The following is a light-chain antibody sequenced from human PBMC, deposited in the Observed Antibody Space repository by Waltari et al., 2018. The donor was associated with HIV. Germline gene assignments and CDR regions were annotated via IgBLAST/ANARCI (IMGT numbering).Light chain of an antibody. CDR3: ATGDDSLHGPV. J-gene: IGLJ3*02. V-gene: IGLV1-44*01. CDR2: RNN. Sequence: QSVVTQPPSASGTPGQRVTISCSGSNSNIGSSTVNWYLQLPGTAPKLRIYRNNQRASGVPDRFSVCKSGYSASLAISVLQAEDEADYYCATGDDSLHGPVFGGGTKLTVL. CDR1: NSNIGSST.